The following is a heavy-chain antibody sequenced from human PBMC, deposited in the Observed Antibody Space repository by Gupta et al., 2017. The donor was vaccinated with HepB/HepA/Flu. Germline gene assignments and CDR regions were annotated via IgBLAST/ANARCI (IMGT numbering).Heavy chain of an antibody. CDR2: ISGSGGST. D-gene: IGHD6-6*01. J-gene: IGHJ4*02. CDR3: AKGFGYRSSSGTDY. Sequence: YGAASGFNFSSYGMNWVRQAPGKGLEWVSAISGSGGSTYYADSVKGRFTISRDNSKNTLYLQMNSLRAEDTAVYYCAKGFGYRSSSGTDYWGQGTLVAVSS. CDR1: GFNFSSYG. V-gene: IGHV3-23*01.